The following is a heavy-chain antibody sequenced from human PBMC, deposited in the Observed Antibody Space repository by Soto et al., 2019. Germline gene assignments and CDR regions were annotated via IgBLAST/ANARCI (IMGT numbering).Heavy chain of an antibody. D-gene: IGHD6-13*01. CDR1: VFIFSDYA. V-gene: IGHV3-30*09. J-gene: IGHJ4*02. Sequence: GWSLRLSCSASVFIFSDYAMHWFRQAPGKGLEWVAVISYGGDNKYYADSVRGRFAISRDNLKNTLDLQMNSLNPEDTAVYHCAKARHSTSWYGLEADFWGQGTLVTVSS. CDR2: ISYGGDNK. CDR3: AKARHSTSWYGLEADF.